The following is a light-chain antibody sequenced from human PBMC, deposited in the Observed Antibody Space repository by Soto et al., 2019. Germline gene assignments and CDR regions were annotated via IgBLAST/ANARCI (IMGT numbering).Light chain of an antibody. CDR3: SSYAGSNNVV. Sequence: QSVLTQPPSASGSPGQSVTISCTGTSSDVGGYNYVSWYQQHPGKAPKLMIYEVSKRPSGVPDRFSGSKAGSTASLTVSGLQAEDEADYYCSSYAGSNNVVFGGGTKLPVL. CDR2: EVS. CDR1: SSDVGGYNY. V-gene: IGLV2-8*01. J-gene: IGLJ2*01.